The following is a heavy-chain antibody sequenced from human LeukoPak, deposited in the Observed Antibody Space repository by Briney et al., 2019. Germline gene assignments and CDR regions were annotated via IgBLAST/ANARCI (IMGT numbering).Heavy chain of an antibody. CDR3: ARGPGSHYYYYGMDV. CDR2: INHSGST. Sequence: SETLSLTCAVYGGSFSGYYLSWIRQPPGKGLEWIGEINHSGSTNYNPSLKSRVTISVDTSKNQFSLKLSSVTAADTAVYYCARGPGSHYYYYGMDVWGQGTTVTVSS. CDR1: GGSFSGYY. D-gene: IGHD3-10*01. V-gene: IGHV4-34*01. J-gene: IGHJ6*02.